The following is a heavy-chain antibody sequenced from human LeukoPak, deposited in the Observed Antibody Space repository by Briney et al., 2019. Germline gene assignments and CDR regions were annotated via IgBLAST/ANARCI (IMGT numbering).Heavy chain of an antibody. Sequence: GGSLRLSCAASGFTFSSYWMHWVRQAPGKGLVWVSRIYNDGSSTSYADSVKGRFTISRDNAKNSLYLQLNSLRAEDTAVYYCARSLVVGATYPYHWGQGTLVTVSS. J-gene: IGHJ5*02. CDR3: ARSLVVGATYPYH. D-gene: IGHD1-26*01. CDR1: GFTFSSYW. CDR2: IYNDGSST. V-gene: IGHV3-74*01.